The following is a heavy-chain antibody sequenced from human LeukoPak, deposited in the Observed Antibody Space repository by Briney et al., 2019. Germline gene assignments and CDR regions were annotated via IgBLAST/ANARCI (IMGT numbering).Heavy chain of an antibody. V-gene: IGHV1-8*01. CDR2: MNPNSGNT. Sequence: ASVKVSCKASGYTFTSYDINWVRQATGQGLEWMGWMNPNSGNTGYAQKFQGRVTMTRNTSISTAYMELSSLRSEDTAVYYCARGRSARIAAAGKNWFDPWGQGTLVTVSS. D-gene: IGHD6-13*01. CDR1: GYTFTSYD. CDR3: ARGRSARIAAAGKNWFDP. J-gene: IGHJ5*02.